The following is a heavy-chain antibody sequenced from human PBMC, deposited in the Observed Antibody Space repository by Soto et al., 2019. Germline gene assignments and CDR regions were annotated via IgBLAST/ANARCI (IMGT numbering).Heavy chain of an antibody. CDR2: INPTSGAT. J-gene: IGHJ4*02. Sequence: GASVKVFCKTSGYTFAAFFIHWIRQDTGEGLVWMGWINPTSGATVSAQKFQDRVTMTRDTSISTAYMELRGLKSDDTAVYYCTRDPDYGDYWGYFFDYWGQGTPVTVSS. D-gene: IGHD4-17*01. V-gene: IGHV1-2*02. CDR1: GYTFAAFF. CDR3: TRDPDYGDYWGYFFDY.